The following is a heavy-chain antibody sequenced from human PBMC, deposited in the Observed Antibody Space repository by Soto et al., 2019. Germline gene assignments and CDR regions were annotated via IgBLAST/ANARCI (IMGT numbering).Heavy chain of an antibody. Sequence: PSQTLPLTCTVAGDSMSTYYGNWIRQSAEKGLEWIGRISATGTTTYIPSLKSRITPSVDTSKNEFSLNLKFVTAADTAVYFCARDQSGAADFWGPGTLVTVSS. CDR3: ARDQSGAADF. D-gene: IGHD7-27*01. CDR2: ISATGTT. J-gene: IGHJ4*03. V-gene: IGHV4-4*07. CDR1: GDSMSTYY.